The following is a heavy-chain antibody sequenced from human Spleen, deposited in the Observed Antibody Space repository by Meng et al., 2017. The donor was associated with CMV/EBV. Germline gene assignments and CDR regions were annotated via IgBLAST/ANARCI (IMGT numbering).Heavy chain of an antibody. D-gene: IGHD3-22*01. J-gene: IGHJ5*02. Sequence: SSGYYWGWIRQPPGKGLEWIGSIYYNGSTYYNPSLKSRVTISVDTSKNQFSLKLSSVTAADTAVYYCARVRDYYYDSSGYPVGWFDPWGQGTLVTVSS. CDR3: ARVRDYYYDSSGYPVGWFDP. CDR1: SSGYY. CDR2: IYYNGST. V-gene: IGHV4-39*07.